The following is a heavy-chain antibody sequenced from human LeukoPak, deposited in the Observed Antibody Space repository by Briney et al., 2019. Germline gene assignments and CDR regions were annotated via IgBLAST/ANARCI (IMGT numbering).Heavy chain of an antibody. D-gene: IGHD2-2*01. CDR1: GFTFSSYG. V-gene: IGHV3-30*03. Sequence: GRSLRLSCAASGFTFSSYGMHWVRQAPGKGLEWVAVISYDGSNKYYADSVKGRFTISRDNSKNTLYLQMNSLRAEDTAVYYCARASRRYCSSTSCHLEYWGQGTLVTVSS. CDR2: ISYDGSNK. J-gene: IGHJ4*02. CDR3: ARASRRYCSSTSCHLEY.